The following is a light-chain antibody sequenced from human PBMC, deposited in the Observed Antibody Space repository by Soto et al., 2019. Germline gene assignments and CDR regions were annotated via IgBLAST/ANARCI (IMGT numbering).Light chain of an antibody. V-gene: IGLV2-8*01. CDR3: SSYAGTISFVV. CDR1: SSDVGGYNY. CDR2: EVS. J-gene: IGLJ2*01. Sequence: QSALTQPPSASGSPGQSVTISCTGTSSDVGGYNYVSWYQQHPGKAPKLMIYEVSKRPSGVPDRFSGSKSGNTASLTVSGLQTEDEADYYCSSYAGTISFVVFGGGTMLTVL.